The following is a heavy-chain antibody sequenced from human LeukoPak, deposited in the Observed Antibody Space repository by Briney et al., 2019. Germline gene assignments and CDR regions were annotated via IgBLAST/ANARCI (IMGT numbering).Heavy chain of an antibody. CDR3: ARAGYSSSWHGPFDY. CDR1: GFIFSNFA. V-gene: IGHV3-23*01. J-gene: IGHJ4*02. CDR2: VSDGGGTT. D-gene: IGHD6-13*01. Sequence: GGSLRLSCAASGFIFSNFAMTWVRQAPGKGLEWVSTVSDGGGTTYYADSVNGRFTISRDNSKRTLYLQMNSLRAEDTAVYYCARAGYSSSWHGPFDYWGQGTLVTVSS.